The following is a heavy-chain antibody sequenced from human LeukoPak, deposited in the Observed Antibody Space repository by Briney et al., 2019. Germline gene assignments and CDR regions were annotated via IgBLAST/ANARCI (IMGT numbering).Heavy chain of an antibody. J-gene: IGHJ4*02. V-gene: IGHV1-18*04. Sequence: GASVKVSCKASGYTFTGYYMHWVRQAPGQGLEWVGWISGYNGNTNYAHKLQGRVTMTTDTSTSTVYMELRSLTSDDTAVYYCARGGGRDSGRENDYWGQGTLVTVSS. CDR3: ARGGGRDSGRENDY. CDR2: ISGYNGNT. CDR1: GYTFTGYY. D-gene: IGHD1-26*01.